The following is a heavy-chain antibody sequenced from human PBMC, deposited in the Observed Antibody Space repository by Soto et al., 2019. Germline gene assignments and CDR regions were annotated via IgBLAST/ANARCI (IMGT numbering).Heavy chain of an antibody. D-gene: IGHD6-13*01. CDR2: IIPIFGTA. CDR3: ARDEQQLVSLYYYYYGMDV. CDR1: GGTFSSYA. Sequence: QVQLVQSGAEVKKPGSSVKVSCKASGGTFSSYAISWVRQAPGQGLEWMGGIIPIFGTANYAQKFQGRVTITADASTSTAYMELSSLRSEDTAVYYCARDEQQLVSLYYYYYGMDVWGQGTTVTVSS. V-gene: IGHV1-69*01. J-gene: IGHJ6*02.